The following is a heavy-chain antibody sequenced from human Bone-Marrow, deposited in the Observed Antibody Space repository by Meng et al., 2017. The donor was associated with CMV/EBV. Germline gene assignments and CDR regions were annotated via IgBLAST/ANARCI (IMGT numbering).Heavy chain of an antibody. Sequence: ASVKVSCKASGYTFTGYYMHWVRQAPGQGLEWMGWINPNSGGTKYAQKFQGRVTMTRDTSISTAYMELSRLRPDDTAVYYCARVYSSGWADWFDPWGQGTLVTVSS. D-gene: IGHD6-19*01. V-gene: IGHV1-2*02. CDR2: INPNSGGT. CDR3: ARVYSSGWADWFDP. J-gene: IGHJ5*02. CDR1: GYTFTGYY.